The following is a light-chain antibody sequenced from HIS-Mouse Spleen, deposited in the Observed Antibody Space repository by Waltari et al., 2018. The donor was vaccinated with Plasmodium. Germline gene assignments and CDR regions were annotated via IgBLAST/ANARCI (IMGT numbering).Light chain of an antibody. CDR3: QQYGSSPYT. CDR2: GAS. Sequence: EIVLTQSPGTLSLSPGESATLSCRASQSVSSSYLAWYQQKPGQAPRLSIYGASSRATGIPDRFSGSGSGTDFTLTISRLEPEDFAVYYCQQYGSSPYTVGQGTKLEIK. J-gene: IGKJ2*01. CDR1: QSVSSSY. V-gene: IGKV3-20*01.